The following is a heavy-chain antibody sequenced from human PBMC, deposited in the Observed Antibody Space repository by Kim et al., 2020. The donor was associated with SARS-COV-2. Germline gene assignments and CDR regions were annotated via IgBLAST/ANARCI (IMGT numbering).Heavy chain of an antibody. Sequence: GGSLRLSCAASGFTFSSYGMHWVRQAPGKGLEWVAVIWYDGSNKYYADSVKGRFTISRDNSKNTLYLQMNSLRAEDTAVYYCAKSAGIRYFDWLSYFDYWGQGTLVTVSS. V-gene: IGHV3-33*06. CDR1: GFTFSSYG. D-gene: IGHD3-9*01. CDR3: AKSAGIRYFDWLSYFDY. J-gene: IGHJ4*02. CDR2: IWYDGSNK.